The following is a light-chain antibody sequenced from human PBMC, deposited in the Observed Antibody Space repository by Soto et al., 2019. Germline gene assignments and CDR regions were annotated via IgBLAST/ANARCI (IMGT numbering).Light chain of an antibody. CDR1: QDFDNW. J-gene: IGKJ1*01. V-gene: IGKV1-5*03. Sequence: ILMSQSPSSLSASVGDRVTITCRASQDFDNWLAWYQQKPGKAPQLLIYRSSTLKTGVPSRFSGFGSGTEYTLTINGLQPDDFATYYCQQYSSYWTFGQGTKVDIK. CDR2: RSS. CDR3: QQYSSYWT.